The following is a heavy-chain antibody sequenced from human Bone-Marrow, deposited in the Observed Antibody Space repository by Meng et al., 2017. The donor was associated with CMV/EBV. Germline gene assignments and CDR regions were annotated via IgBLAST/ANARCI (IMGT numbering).Heavy chain of an antibody. Sequence: GESLKISCAASGFTFSSYAMHWVRQAPGKGLEWVAVISYDGSNKYYADSVKGRFTISRDKSKNTLYLQMNSLRAEDTAVYYCARGGLRFLLENFDYWGQGTLVTVSS. J-gene: IGHJ4*02. D-gene: IGHD2-21*02. CDR2: ISYDGSNK. V-gene: IGHV3-30-3*01. CDR1: GFTFSSYA. CDR3: ARGGLRFLLENFDY.